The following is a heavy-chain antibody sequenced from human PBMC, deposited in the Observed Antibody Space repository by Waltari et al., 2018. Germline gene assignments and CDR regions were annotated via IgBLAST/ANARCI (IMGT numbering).Heavy chain of an antibody. J-gene: IGHJ6*02. V-gene: IGHV3-7*01. CDR3: VRDDDGGMGAV. CDR1: GFTFSTFW. D-gene: IGHD3-16*01. Sequence: EVQLVESGGGLVQPGGSLRLSCAASGFTFSTFWMSWVRQAPGKGLEGVANIYQDGSVTNYVDSVKGRFTTSRDNARNSLYLQMNSLRADDTAVYYCVRDDDGGMGAVWGQGTTVTVSS. CDR2: IYQDGSVT.